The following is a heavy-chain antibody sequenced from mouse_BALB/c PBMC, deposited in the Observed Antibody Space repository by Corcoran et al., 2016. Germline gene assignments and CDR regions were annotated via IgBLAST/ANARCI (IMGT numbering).Heavy chain of an antibody. CDR3: ARSDYDGAWFAY. J-gene: IGHJ3*01. Sequence: QIQLVQSGPELKKPGETVKISCKASGYTFTNYGMNWVKQAPGKGLKWMGWINTYTGEPTYADDFKGRFAFSLETSASTAYLQINNLKNADTATYFCARSDYDGAWFAYWGQGTPVTVSA. V-gene: IGHV9-3-1*01. D-gene: IGHD2-4*01. CDR2: INTYTGEP. CDR1: GYTFTNYG.